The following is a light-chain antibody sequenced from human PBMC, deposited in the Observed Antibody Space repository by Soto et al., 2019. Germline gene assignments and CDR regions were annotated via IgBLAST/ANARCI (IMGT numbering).Light chain of an antibody. CDR3: QQTYSTPT. Sequence: DIQMTQSPSSLSASVGDRVTITCRASQSISSYLNWYQQKPGKAPKLLIYAASSLQSGVPSRFSGSGSGTYFTLTISSLQPEDFATYSCQQTYSTPTFGPGTKVDIK. CDR1: QSISSY. J-gene: IGKJ3*01. V-gene: IGKV1-39*01. CDR2: AAS.